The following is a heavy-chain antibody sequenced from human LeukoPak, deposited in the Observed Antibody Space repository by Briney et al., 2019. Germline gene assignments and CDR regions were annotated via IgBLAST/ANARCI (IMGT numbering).Heavy chain of an antibody. J-gene: IGHJ4*02. D-gene: IGHD3-10*01. Sequence: GRSLRLSCAASGFTFDDYAMHWVRQAPGKGLEWVSGISWNSGSIGYADSVKGRFTISRDNAKNSLYLQMNSLRAEDTAVYYCASTYGSGSTIDYWGQGTLVTVSS. CDR1: GFTFDDYA. CDR2: ISWNSGSI. V-gene: IGHV3-9*01. CDR3: ASTYGSGSTIDY.